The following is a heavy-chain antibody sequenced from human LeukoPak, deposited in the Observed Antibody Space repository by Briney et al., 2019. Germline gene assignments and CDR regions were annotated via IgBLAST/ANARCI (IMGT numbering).Heavy chain of an antibody. CDR3: ARGSRRHFWSGPMYFDY. D-gene: IGHD3-3*02. CDR2: ISGSGGST. CDR1: GFTFSSYA. V-gene: IGHV3-23*01. Sequence: PGGSLRLSCAASGFTFSSYAMSWVRQAPGKGLEWVSAISGSGGSTYYADSVKGRFTISRDNSKNTLYLQMNSLRAEDTAVYYCARGSRRHFWSGPMYFDYWGQGTLVTVSS. J-gene: IGHJ4*02.